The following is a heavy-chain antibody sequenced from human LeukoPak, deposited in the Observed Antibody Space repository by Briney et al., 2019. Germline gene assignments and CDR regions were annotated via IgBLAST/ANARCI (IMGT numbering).Heavy chain of an antibody. CDR1: GGSISNYY. CDR2: ISTSGNT. Sequence: PSETLSLTCSVSGGSISNYYWSWIRQPAGKGLEWIGRISTSGNTNCNPSLKSRVTMSVDTSKNQFSLKLTSVTAADTAVYYCAREEMATSYYFDSWGQGTLVTVSS. J-gene: IGHJ4*02. D-gene: IGHD5-24*01. CDR3: AREEMATSYYFDS. V-gene: IGHV4-4*07.